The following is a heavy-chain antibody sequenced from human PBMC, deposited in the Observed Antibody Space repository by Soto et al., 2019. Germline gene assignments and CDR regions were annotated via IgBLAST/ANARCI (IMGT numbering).Heavy chain of an antibody. V-gene: IGHV4-39*01. D-gene: IGHD6-13*01. CDR3: ASIAAPGTTHFDF. CDR1: GGSLGSSSYY. CDR2: IYYSGNT. Sequence: TMSLTCTVSGGSLGSSSYYWGWIRQSPGKGLEWIGNIYYSGNTFYNPSLKSRVTISVDTSKNQFYLHLSSVTAADTAIFYCASIAAPGTTHFDFWGQGTVGTVS. J-gene: IGHJ4*02.